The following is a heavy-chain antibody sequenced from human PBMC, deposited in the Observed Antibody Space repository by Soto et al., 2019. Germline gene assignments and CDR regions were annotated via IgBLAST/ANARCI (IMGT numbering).Heavy chain of an antibody. CDR3: ARDHNFGFILYAMDV. V-gene: IGHV3-9*01. D-gene: IGHD2-15*01. CDR1: GFTFDYYA. CDR2: ISWNSGSI. J-gene: IGHJ6*02. Sequence: GGSLRLSCAASGFTFDYYAMHWVRQSPGKGLEWVSGISWNSGSIGYADSVKGRFTISRDNAKNSLYLQMNSLRAEDTAVYYCARDHNFGFILYAMDVWGQGTTVTVSS.